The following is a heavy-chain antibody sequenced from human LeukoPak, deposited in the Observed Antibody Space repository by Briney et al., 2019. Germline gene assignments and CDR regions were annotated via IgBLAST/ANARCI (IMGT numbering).Heavy chain of an antibody. CDR2: GYYSGRT. V-gene: IGHV4-39*01. Sequence: SETLSLTCTVSGGSISSSSYYWGWIRQPPGKELQWVASGYYSGRTNYSPSLKSRVTISVDTSEKQFSLQLNSVTAADTAVYYCARQGSAYYFDFWGQGLLVTVSS. CDR1: GGSISSSSYY. CDR3: ARQGSAYYFDF. D-gene: IGHD2-15*01. J-gene: IGHJ4*02.